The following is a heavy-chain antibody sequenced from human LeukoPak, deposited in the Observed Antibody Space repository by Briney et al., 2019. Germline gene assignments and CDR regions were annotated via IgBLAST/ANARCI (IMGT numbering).Heavy chain of an antibody. J-gene: IGHJ4*02. D-gene: IGHD4-17*01. CDR2: ISGSGGNT. Sequence: GGSLRLSCAASGFTFSSQAMSWVRQAPGKGLEWVSTISGSGGNTYYADSVKGRFTISRDNSKNTSYLQMNSLRAEDTAVYYCAKGNYGDYSPWDSWGQGTLVTVSS. CDR1: GFTFSSQA. CDR3: AKGNYGDYSPWDS. V-gene: IGHV3-23*01.